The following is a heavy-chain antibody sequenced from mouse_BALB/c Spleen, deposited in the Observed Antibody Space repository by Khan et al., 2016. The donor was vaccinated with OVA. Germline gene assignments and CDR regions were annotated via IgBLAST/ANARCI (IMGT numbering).Heavy chain of an antibody. CDR3: ARSTYRYAFAY. J-gene: IGHJ3*01. Sequence: EVQLVESGPSLVKPSQTLSLTCSVTGDSITSGYWSWIRKFPGNKLEYMGYMIYTGYTYYNPSLKSRISITRHTSKTQYYLQFNSVTTEDTATYDCARSTYRYAFAYWGQGTLVTVSA. CDR1: GDSITSGY. V-gene: IGHV3-8*02. CDR2: MIYTGYT. D-gene: IGHD2-14*01.